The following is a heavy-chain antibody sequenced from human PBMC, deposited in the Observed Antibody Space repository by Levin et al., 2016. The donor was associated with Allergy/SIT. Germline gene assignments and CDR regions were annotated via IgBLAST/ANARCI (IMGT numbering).Heavy chain of an antibody. CDR3: AKDSQWLALYYYYGVDV. V-gene: IGHV3-30*18. Sequence: VRQAPGKGLEWVAVISYDGSNKYYADSVKGRFTISRDNSKNTLYLQMNSLRAEDTAVYYCAKDSQWLALYYYYGVDVWGQGTTVTVSS. CDR2: ISYDGSNK. D-gene: IGHD6-19*01. J-gene: IGHJ6*02.